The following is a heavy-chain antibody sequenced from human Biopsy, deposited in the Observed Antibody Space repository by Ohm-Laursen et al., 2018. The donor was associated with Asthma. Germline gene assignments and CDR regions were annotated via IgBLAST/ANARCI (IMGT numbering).Heavy chain of an antibody. D-gene: IGHD5-12*01. CDR2: ISYDGNHK. J-gene: IGHJ4*02. V-gene: IGHV3-30*18. CDR3: AKRRGYSGHDNDY. Sequence: SLRLSCSASGFMFRSFGMHWVRQAPGKGLEWVAVISYDGNHKFYEDSVKGRFTISRDNAKNTLYLQMNSLRTEDTAVYYCAKRRGYSGHDNDYWGQGTLVIVSS. CDR1: GFMFRSFG.